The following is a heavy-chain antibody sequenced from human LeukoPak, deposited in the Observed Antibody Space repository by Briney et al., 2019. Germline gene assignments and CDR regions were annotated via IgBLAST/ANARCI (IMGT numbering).Heavy chain of an antibody. D-gene: IGHD3-22*01. J-gene: IGHJ4*02. CDR3: AKGPGDSSGYIDY. V-gene: IGHV3-23*01. Sequence: PGGSLRLSCAASGFTFSSYAMSWVCQAPGKGLEWVSAISGSGGSTYYADSVKGRFTISRDNSKNTLYLQMNSLRAEDTAVYYCAKGPGDSSGYIDYWGQGTLVTVSS. CDR2: ISGSGGST. CDR1: GFTFSSYA.